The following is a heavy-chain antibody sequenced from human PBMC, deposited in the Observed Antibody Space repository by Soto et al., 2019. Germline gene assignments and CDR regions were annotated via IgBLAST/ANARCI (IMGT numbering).Heavy chain of an antibody. Sequence: GESLKISCAASGFTVSSNYMSWVRQAPGKGLEWVSVIYSGGTTYYADSVKGRFTISRDNSKNTAYLQMNSLESEDTAVYYCSRDDSDWFFNWGRGTLVTVSS. CDR3: SRDDSDWFFN. CDR2: IYSGGTT. V-gene: IGHV3-66*01. CDR1: GFTVSSNY. D-gene: IGHD3-9*01. J-gene: IGHJ4*02.